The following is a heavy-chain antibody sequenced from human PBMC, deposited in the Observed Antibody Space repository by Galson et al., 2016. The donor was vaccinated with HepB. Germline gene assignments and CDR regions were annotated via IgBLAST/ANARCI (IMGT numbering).Heavy chain of an antibody. CDR2: INPNSGGA. D-gene: IGHD2-21*01. CDR3: ARDGVKMWHTEAKVPLDY. Sequence: SVKVSCKASGYTFNGYYMHWVRQAPGQGPEWMGRINPNSGGANYAQKFQGRVTMTRDTSISTAYMELSRLRSDDTAVYYCARDGVKMWHTEAKVPLDYWGQGTLVTVSS. J-gene: IGHJ4*02. CDR1: GYTFNGYY. V-gene: IGHV1-2*02.